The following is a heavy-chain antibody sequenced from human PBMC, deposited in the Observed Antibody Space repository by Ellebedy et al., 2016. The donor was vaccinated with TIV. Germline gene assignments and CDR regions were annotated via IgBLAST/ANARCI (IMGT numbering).Heavy chain of an antibody. J-gene: IGHJ5*02. CDR2: IRQEGDEI. D-gene: IGHD4-17*01. V-gene: IGHV3-7*01. Sequence: GESLKISCAASGFNFRSYWMTWVRQAPGKGLEWVATIRQEGDEIYYVESVKGRFTISRDNAKNSLFLQMNSRRVEDTAVYYCARRASYGDYAVQVNPWFDPWGQGTLVTVSP. CDR3: ARRASYGDYAVQVNPWFDP. CDR1: GFNFRSYW.